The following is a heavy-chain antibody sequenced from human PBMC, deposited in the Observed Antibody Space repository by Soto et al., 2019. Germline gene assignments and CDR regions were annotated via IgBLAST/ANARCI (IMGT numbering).Heavy chain of an antibody. CDR3: ASRSPGFHSSFDY. Sequence: GGSLRLSCAASGFTFSSYSMNWVRQAPGKGLVWVSRINSDGSDSSYAASVKGRFTISRDNAESTLFLQMNTLRVDDTAVYYCASRSPGFHSSFDYWGQGSLVTVS. D-gene: IGHD6-13*01. CDR1: GFTFSSYS. V-gene: IGHV3-74*01. J-gene: IGHJ4*02. CDR2: INSDGSDS.